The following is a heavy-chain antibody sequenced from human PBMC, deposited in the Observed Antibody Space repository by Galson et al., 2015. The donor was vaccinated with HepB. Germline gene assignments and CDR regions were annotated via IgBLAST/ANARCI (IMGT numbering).Heavy chain of an antibody. CDR3: ASGRGFWSGYSQDY. Sequence: SLRLSCAASGVTVSNNYMSWVRQAPGKGLEWVSVVYSDGSIYYIDSVKGRFTISRDNSKNKLYLQMNSRRAEDTAVYYCASGRGFWSGYSQDYWGQGTLVTVSS. D-gene: IGHD3-3*01. V-gene: IGHV3-66*02. CDR2: VYSDGSI. J-gene: IGHJ4*02. CDR1: GVTVSNNY.